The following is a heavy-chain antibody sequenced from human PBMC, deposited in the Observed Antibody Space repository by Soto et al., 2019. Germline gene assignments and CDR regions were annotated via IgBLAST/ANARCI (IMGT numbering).Heavy chain of an antibody. V-gene: IGHV3-23*01. Sequence: GSLRLSCAASGFTFSSYAMRWVRQAPGKGLEWVSAISGSGGSMYYADSVKGRFTISRDNSKNTLYLQMNSLRAEDTAVYYCARRGSGSYYDYWGQGTLVTVSS. J-gene: IGHJ4*02. D-gene: IGHD1-26*01. CDR1: GFTFSSYA. CDR2: ISGSGGSM. CDR3: ARRGSGSYYDY.